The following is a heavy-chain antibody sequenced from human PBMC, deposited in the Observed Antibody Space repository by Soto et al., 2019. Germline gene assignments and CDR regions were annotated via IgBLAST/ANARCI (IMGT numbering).Heavy chain of an antibody. J-gene: IGHJ4*02. Sequence: QVQLVESGGGVVQPGRSLRLSCAASGFTFSSYAMHWVRQAPGKGLEWVAVISYDGSNKYYADSVKGRFTISRDNSKNTRYLQMNSLRAEDTAVYYCARGDSSGYLDYWGQGTLVTVSS. D-gene: IGHD3-22*01. CDR3: ARGDSSGYLDY. V-gene: IGHV3-30-3*01. CDR1: GFTFSSYA. CDR2: ISYDGSNK.